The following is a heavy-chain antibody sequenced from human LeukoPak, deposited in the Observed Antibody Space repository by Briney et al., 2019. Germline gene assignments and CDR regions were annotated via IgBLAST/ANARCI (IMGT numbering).Heavy chain of an antibody. CDR1: GFTFSSYS. D-gene: IGHD1-26*01. Sequence: PGGSLRLSCAASGFTFSSYSLTWVRQAPGKGLEWVSYISSDSGTIYYADSVKGRFTISRDNAENSLFLQMNSLRAEDTAVYYCARERSDMHAFDIWGQGTMVTVSS. CDR2: ISSDSGTI. CDR3: ARERSDMHAFDI. J-gene: IGHJ3*02. V-gene: IGHV3-48*01.